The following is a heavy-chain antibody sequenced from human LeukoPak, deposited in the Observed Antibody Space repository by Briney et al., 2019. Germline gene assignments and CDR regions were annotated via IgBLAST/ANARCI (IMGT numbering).Heavy chain of an antibody. CDR2: INTVGSTV. D-gene: IGHD5-24*01. CDR1: GFTFRNYE. J-gene: IGHJ6*03. V-gene: IGHV3-48*03. Sequence: GGSLRLSCAASGFTFRNYEMNWVRQSPGKGLEWVSFINTVGSTVKYLDSVKGRFTISRDNSKNTLYLQMNTLGAEDSAVYYCVRQQWLNHMDVWGKGTTVTISS. CDR3: VRQQWLNHMDV.